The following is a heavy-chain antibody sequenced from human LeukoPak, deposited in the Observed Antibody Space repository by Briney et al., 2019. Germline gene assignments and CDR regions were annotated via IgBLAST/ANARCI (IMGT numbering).Heavy chain of an antibody. CDR1: GFTFSSYS. CDR2: ISSSSSYI. J-gene: IGHJ6*04. Sequence: PGGSLRLSCAASGFTFSSYSMNWVRQAPGKGLEWVSSISSSSSYIYYADSVKGRFTISRDNAKNSLYLQMNSLRAEDTAVYYCARGAYGSGRSGMDVWGKGTTVTVSS. CDR3: ARGAYGSGRSGMDV. V-gene: IGHV3-21*01. D-gene: IGHD3-10*01.